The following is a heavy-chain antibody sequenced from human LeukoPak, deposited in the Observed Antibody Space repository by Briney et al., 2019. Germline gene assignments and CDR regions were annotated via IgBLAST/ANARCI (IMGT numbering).Heavy chain of an antibody. D-gene: IGHD1-26*01. Sequence: PSETLSLTCAVYGGSFSGYYWSWIRQPPGKGLEWIGEINHSGSTNYNPSLKSRVTISLDTSKNQFSLKLSSVTAADTAVYYCAGRVGATTIDYWGQGTLVTVPS. CDR2: INHSGST. CDR1: GGSFSGYY. J-gene: IGHJ4*02. V-gene: IGHV4-34*01. CDR3: AGRVGATTIDY.